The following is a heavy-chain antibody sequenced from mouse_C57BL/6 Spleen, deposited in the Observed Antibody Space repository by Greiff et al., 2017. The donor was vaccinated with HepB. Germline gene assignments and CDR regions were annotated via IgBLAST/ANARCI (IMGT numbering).Heavy chain of an antibody. J-gene: IGHJ3*01. Sequence: EVKLMESGGDLVKPGGSLKLSCAASGFTFSSYGMSWVRQTPDKRLEWVATISSGGSYTYYPDSVKGRFTISRDNAKNTLYLQMSSLKSEDTAMYYCVGEFAYWGQGTLVTVSA. V-gene: IGHV5-6*01. CDR1: GFTFSSYG. CDR3: VGEFAY. CDR2: ISSGGSYT.